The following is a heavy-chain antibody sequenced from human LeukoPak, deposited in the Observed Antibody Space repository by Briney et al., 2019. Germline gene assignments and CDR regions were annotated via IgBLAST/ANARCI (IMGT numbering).Heavy chain of an antibody. D-gene: IGHD2-2*01. Sequence: SETLSLTCDVSGGSISSGLYSWSWIRQPLGKGLEWIGYIYHTGSTYYNPSLKSRVTISVDTSKNQFSLRPSSVTAADTAVYYCARLRYCSGTSCYWFDPWGQGTLVTVSS. CDR3: ARLRYCSGTSCYWFDP. J-gene: IGHJ5*02. CDR2: IYHTGST. V-gene: IGHV4-30-2*01. CDR1: GGSISSGLYS.